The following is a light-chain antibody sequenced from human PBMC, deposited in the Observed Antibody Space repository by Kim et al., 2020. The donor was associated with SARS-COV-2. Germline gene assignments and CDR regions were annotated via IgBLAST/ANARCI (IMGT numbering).Light chain of an antibody. V-gene: IGLV3-19*01. J-gene: IGLJ3*02. CDR3: NSRDSSGNHLV. CDR2: GKN. Sequence: ALGQTVRITCQGDSITTYYASWYQQKPGQAPVLVMYGKNNRPLGIPDRFSGSSSGNTASLTITGAQAEDEGDYYCNSRDSSGNHLVFGGGTQLTVL. CDR1: SITTYY.